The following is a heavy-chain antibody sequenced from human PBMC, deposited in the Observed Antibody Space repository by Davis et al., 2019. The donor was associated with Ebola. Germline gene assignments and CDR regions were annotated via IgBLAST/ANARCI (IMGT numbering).Heavy chain of an antibody. CDR2: IWYDGSNK. CDR1: GFTFSSYG. Sequence: GESLKISCAASGFTFSSYGMHWVRQAPGKGLEWVAVIWYDGSNKYYADSVKGRFTISRDNSKNTLYLQMNSLRAEDTAVYYCARALNLEWLSFFDYWGQGTLVTVSS. J-gene: IGHJ4*02. D-gene: IGHD3-3*01. CDR3: ARALNLEWLSFFDY. V-gene: IGHV3-33*01.